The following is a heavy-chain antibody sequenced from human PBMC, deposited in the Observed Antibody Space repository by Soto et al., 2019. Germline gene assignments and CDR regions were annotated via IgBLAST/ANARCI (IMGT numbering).Heavy chain of an antibody. Sequence: GGSLRLSCSASAFTFDDYTMHWVRQAPGKGQEWVSLISWDGGSTYYADSVKGRFTISRDNSKNSLYLQKNSLRTEDTALYYCAKDQRNYYYGMDVWGQGTTVTVSS. J-gene: IGHJ6*02. CDR2: ISWDGGST. V-gene: IGHV3-43*01. CDR1: AFTFDDYT. CDR3: AKDQRNYYYGMDV.